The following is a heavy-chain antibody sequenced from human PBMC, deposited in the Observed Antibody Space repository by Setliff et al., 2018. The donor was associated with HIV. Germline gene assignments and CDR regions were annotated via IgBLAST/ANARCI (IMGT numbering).Heavy chain of an antibody. J-gene: IGHJ4*02. V-gene: IGHV3-7*03. CDR1: GFTFSSYG. D-gene: IGHD6-6*01. Sequence: PGGSLRLSCAASGFTFSSYGIHWVRQAPGKGLEWVANIKEHGSDKYYVDSVKGRFIISRDDAKNSLFLQMNSLRVEDTAIYYCSVGHYRSSSGWGQGTLVTVSS. CDR3: SVGHYRSSSG. CDR2: IKEHGSDK.